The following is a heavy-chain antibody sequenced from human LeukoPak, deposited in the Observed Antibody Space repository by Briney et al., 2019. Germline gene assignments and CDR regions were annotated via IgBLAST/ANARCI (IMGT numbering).Heavy chain of an antibody. CDR1: GDSVSSNSVT. D-gene: IGHD2-2*01. CDR3: ARRLTQYDCFDP. CDR2: TYYRSTWYN. Sequence: SQTLSLTCAISGDSVSSNSVTWNWIRQSPSRGLEWLGRTYYRSTWYNDYAVSVRGRITVNPDTSKNQFSLHLDSVTPEDTAVYYCARRLTQYDCFDPWGQGILVTVSS. J-gene: IGHJ5*02. V-gene: IGHV6-1*01.